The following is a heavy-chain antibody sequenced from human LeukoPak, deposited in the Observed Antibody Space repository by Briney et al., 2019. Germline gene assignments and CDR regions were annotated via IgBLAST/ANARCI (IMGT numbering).Heavy chain of an antibody. V-gene: IGHV1-69*06. Sequence: ASVKVSCKASGGTFSSYAISWVRQAPGQGLEWMGGIIPIFGTANYAQKFQGRVTITADKSTSTAYMELSSLRSEDTAVYYCARGPLTTAGSYRYTRFDPWGQGTLVTVSS. CDR2: IIPIFGTA. D-gene: IGHD3-16*02. CDR1: GGTFSSYA. CDR3: ARGPLTTAGSYRYTRFDP. J-gene: IGHJ5*02.